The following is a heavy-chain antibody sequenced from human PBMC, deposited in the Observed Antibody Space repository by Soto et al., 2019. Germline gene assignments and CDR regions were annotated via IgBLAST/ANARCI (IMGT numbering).Heavy chain of an antibody. D-gene: IGHD3-22*01. CDR2: FDPEDGET. CDR1: GYTLTELS. J-gene: IGHJ4*02. Sequence: ASVKVSCKVSGYTLTELSMHWVREAPGKGLEWMGGFDPEDGETIYAQKFQGRVTMTEDTSTDTAYMELSSLRSEDTAVYYCATDRLGTMIVVALHYWGQGTLVTVSS. V-gene: IGHV1-24*01. CDR3: ATDRLGTMIVVALHY.